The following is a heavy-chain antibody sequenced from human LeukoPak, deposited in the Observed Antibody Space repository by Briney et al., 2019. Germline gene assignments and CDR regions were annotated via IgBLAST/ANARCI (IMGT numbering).Heavy chain of an antibody. J-gene: IGHJ4*02. D-gene: IGHD2/OR15-2a*01. CDR1: GFTFSRFN. V-gene: IGHV3-33*01. CDR2: IWYDGTDT. CDR3: ATDFYRGLQFDY. Sequence: GKSQRLSCVASGFTFSRFNMHWVRQAPGKGLEWVALIWYDGTDTYYADSVKGRFTISRDDSKNTVYLQMNSLRAEDTALYYCATDFYRGLQFDYWGQGTLVIVSS.